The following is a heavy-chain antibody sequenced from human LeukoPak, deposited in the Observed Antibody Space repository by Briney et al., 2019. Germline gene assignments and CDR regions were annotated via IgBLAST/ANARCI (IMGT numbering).Heavy chain of an antibody. J-gene: IGHJ4*02. D-gene: IGHD6-13*01. Sequence: KPSETLSLTCTVSGGSISSYYWSWIRQPPGKGLEWIGYIYYSGSTNYTPSLKSRVTISVDTSKNQFSLKLSSVTAADTAVYYCARRNVYSSSWDYFDYWGQGTLVTVSS. CDR3: ARRNVYSSSWDYFDY. CDR2: IYYSGST. CDR1: GGSISSYY. V-gene: IGHV4-59*08.